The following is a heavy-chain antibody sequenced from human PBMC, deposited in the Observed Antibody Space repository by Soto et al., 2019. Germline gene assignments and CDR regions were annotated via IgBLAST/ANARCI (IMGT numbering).Heavy chain of an antibody. Sequence: QLQESGPGLVRPSETLALTCSVSGGSVSSEYYYWAWIRQAPGKGLEWIGSVHHTGVTDYNPSFKSSVIIDLSSSKNTFSLKITSVTATDPALYYCARMGLNWRALTFWGPGTQVTVSS. CDR2: VHHTGVT. CDR3: ARMGLNWRALTF. D-gene: IGHD1-1*01. J-gene: IGHJ4*02. CDR1: GGSVSSEYYY. V-gene: IGHV4-39*02.